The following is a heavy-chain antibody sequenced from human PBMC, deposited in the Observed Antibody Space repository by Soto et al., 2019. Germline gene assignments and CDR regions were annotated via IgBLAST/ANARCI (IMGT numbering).Heavy chain of an antibody. V-gene: IGHV1-46*03. CDR3: ARVSVGVATCFNY. Sequence: ASAKPSCKSSRFSITCRSIRCVWHAPGQGLEWMGMINPNGGSTTYAQKFQGRVTMTRDTSTSTLYMELSSLTSEDTAVYFCARVSVGVATCFNYWGQGTPVTVSS. J-gene: IGHJ4*02. D-gene: IGHD1-26*01. CDR2: INPNGGST. CDR1: RFSITCRS.